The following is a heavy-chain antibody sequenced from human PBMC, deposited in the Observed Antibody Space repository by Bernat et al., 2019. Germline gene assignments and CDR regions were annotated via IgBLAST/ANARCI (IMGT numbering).Heavy chain of an antibody. D-gene: IGHD4-17*01. J-gene: IGHJ3*02. Sequence: QVQLVESGGGVVQPGRSLRLSCAASGFTFSSYGMHLVRQAPGKGLEWVAVISYDGSNKYYADSVKGRFTISRDNSKNTLYLQMNSLRAEATAVYYCAKEIMRATVTTVVAFDIWGQGTMVTVSS. V-gene: IGHV3-30*18. CDR1: GFTFSSYG. CDR3: AKEIMRATVTTVVAFDI. CDR2: ISYDGSNK.